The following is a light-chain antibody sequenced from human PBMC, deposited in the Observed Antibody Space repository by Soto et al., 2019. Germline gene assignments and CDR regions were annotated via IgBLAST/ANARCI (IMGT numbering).Light chain of an antibody. V-gene: IGKV1-9*01. Sequence: IQLTQSLSSLSASVGDRVNITCRASQGINSYLAWYQQKPVKAPKLLIYDASTLQSGFSSGFSGSGYGTDFTLTISSLQPEDFATYYCQQLKSYPLTFGGGTRWIS. J-gene: IGKJ4*01. CDR3: QQLKSYPLT. CDR2: DAS. CDR1: QGINSY.